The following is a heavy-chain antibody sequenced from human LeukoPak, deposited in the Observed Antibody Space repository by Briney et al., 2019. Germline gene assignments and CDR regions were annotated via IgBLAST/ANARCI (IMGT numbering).Heavy chain of an antibody. CDR1: GFTFSSFQ. J-gene: IGHJ4*02. V-gene: IGHV3-48*03. Sequence: GGSLRLSCVASGFTFSSFQMNWVRQAPGKGLEWVSYISSSGSIMFYADSVKGRFTISRDNAKNSLYLHMNSLRAEDTAVNYCARTPTYYDILTDYPYYFDYWGQGTLVTVSS. D-gene: IGHD3-9*01. CDR2: ISSSGSIM. CDR3: ARTPTYYDILTDYPYYFDY.